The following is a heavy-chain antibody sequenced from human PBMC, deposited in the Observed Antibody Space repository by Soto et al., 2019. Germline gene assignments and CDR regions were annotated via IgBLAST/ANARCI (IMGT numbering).Heavy chain of an antibody. CDR1: GFTFSSYG. CDR2: VSYDEITK. J-gene: IGHJ4*02. D-gene: IGHD5-18*01. Sequence: QVQLVESGGGVVQPRRSLRLSCAASGFTFSSYGMNWVRQAPGKGLEWVAVVSYDEITKYYADSVKGRFTISRDNSKNTVYLRMNSLRPEDTAVYYCAKPLGLLRRAMAQGSDYWGQGTLVTVSS. CDR3: AKPLGLLRRAMAQGSDY. V-gene: IGHV3-30*18.